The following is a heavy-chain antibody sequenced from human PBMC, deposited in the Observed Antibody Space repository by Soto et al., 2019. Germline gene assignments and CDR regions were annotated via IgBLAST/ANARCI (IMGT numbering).Heavy chain of an antibody. CDR2: IKGDGSEK. V-gene: IGHV3-7*04. CDR3: GRGDGFGTNS. Sequence: EVQLVESGGDLVQPGGSLRLSCAASGVTFSVTWMTWVRQAPGKGLEWVATIKGDGSEKHYVDSVKGRFTISRDNAKNSVYLQMNSLRVDDTAVYYCGRGDGFGTNSWGQGTLVTVSS. J-gene: IGHJ4*02. D-gene: IGHD3-10*01. CDR1: GVTFSVTW.